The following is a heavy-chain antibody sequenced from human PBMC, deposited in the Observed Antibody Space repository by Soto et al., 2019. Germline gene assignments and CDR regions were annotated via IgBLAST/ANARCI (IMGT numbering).Heavy chain of an antibody. CDR2: IKQDGSEK. Sequence: EVQLVESGGGLVQPGGSLRLSCAASGFTFSSYWMSWVRQAPGKGLEWVANIKQDGSEKYYVDSVKGRFTISRDNAKNSLYLQMNSLRAEDTAVYYCARVGSQQPTPYYYYYYGMDVWGQGTTVTVSS. CDR1: GFTFSSYW. V-gene: IGHV3-7*03. D-gene: IGHD6-13*01. CDR3: ARVGSQQPTPYYYYYYGMDV. J-gene: IGHJ6*02.